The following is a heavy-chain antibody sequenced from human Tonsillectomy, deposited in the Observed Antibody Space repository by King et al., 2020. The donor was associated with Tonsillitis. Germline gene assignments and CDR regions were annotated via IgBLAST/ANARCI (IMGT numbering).Heavy chain of an antibody. D-gene: IGHD6-13*01. J-gene: IGHJ4*02. Sequence: EVQLVKSGGGLVKPGGSLRLSCAASGFTFSSYSMNWVRQAPGKGLEWVSSISSSSSYIYYADSVKGRFTISRDNAKNSLYLQMNSLRAEDTAVYYCARDIAAAGTPLDYWGQGTLVTVSS. CDR3: ARDIAAAGTPLDY. V-gene: IGHV3-21*01. CDR2: ISSSSSYI. CDR1: GFTFSSYS.